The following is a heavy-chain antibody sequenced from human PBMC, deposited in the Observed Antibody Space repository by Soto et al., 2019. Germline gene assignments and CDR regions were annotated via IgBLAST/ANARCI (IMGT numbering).Heavy chain of an antibody. J-gene: IGHJ4*02. D-gene: IGHD2-8*02. V-gene: IGHV4-34*01. CDR1: GGSFSGYY. CDR2: INHSGST. CDR3: ARDKITGLFDY. Sequence: QVQLLQWGAGLLKPSETLSLTCAVYGGSFSGYYWTWIRQPPGTGLEWIGAINHSGSTNYNPSLKSRVTISVDTSKNQFSLKLTSVTAADTAVYYCARDKITGLFDYWGQGVLVIVSS.